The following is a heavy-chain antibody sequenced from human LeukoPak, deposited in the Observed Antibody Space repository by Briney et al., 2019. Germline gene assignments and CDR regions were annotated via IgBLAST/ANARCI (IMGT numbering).Heavy chain of an antibody. CDR2: INPNSGGT. CDR1: GYTFTGYY. D-gene: IGHD3-10*01. CDR3: ARAPYYYGSGSYYSDDY. Sequence: ASVKVSCKASGYTFTGYYMHWVRQAPGQGLEWMGWINPNSGGTNYAQKFQGRVTMTTDTSTSTAYMELRSLRSDDTAVYYCARAPYYYGSGSYYSDDYWGQGTLVTVS. V-gene: IGHV1-2*02. J-gene: IGHJ4*02.